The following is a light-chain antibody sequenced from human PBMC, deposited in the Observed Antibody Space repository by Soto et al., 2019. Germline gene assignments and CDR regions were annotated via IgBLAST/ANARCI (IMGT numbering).Light chain of an antibody. V-gene: IGKV1-5*01. CDR3: QQYNTFWT. J-gene: IGKJ1*01. CDR1: QSISSW. Sequence: DIQMTQSPSTLSASVGDRVTITCRASQSISSWLAWYQQKPGKAPKLLIYDVSSLESGVPSRFSGSGSGTESTLTISSLQPDDSATYYCQQYNTFWTFGQGTRWIS. CDR2: DVS.